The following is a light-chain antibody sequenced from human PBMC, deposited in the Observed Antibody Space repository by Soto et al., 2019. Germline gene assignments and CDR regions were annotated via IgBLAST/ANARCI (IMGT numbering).Light chain of an antibody. CDR2: DVS. J-gene: IGLJ1*01. CDR1: RSDIGIYDY. V-gene: IGLV2-11*01. CDR3: CSYAGTDSYV. Sequence: QSALTQPRSVSGSPGQSVTISCTGTRSDIGIYDYVSWYQHHPNTAPKLIIYDVSERPSGVPDRFSGSKSGNTASLLISGLQAEDEGEYFCCSYAGTDSYVFGSGTKLTVL.